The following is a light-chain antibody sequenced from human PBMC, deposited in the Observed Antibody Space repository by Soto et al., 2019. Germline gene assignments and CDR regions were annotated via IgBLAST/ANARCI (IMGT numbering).Light chain of an antibody. Sequence: DIQVTQSPSSLSVSLGDGVTITCRSSQTINVYLNWYQKKPGTPPKLLIYAASNLQSGVPSRFTGRGSGTDFTLTISSLQPEDFATYYCQQTYRTPYSFGQGTKLEI. J-gene: IGKJ2*03. CDR3: QQTYRTPYS. CDR2: AAS. CDR1: QTINVY. V-gene: IGKV1-39*01.